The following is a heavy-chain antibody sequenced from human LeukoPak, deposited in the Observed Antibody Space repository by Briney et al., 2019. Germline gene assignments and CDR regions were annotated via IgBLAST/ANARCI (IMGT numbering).Heavy chain of an antibody. D-gene: IGHD4-17*01. CDR1: GYTFTSYG. CDR3: ARGGHIRTAVTSDAFDI. CDR2: ISAYNGNT. J-gene: IGHJ3*02. Sequence: ASVKVSCKASGYTFTSYGISWVRQAPGQGLEWMGWISAYNGNTNYAQKLQGRVTMTTDTSTSTAYMELSSLRSDDTAVYYCARGGHIRTAVTSDAFDIWGQGTMVTVSS. V-gene: IGHV1-18*01.